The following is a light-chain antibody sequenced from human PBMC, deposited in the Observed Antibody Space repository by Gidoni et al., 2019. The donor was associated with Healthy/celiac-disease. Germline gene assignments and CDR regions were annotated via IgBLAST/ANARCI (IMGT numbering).Light chain of an antibody. CDR3: SSYTSSSVGV. CDR2: DVS. J-gene: IGLJ1*01. V-gene: IGLV2-14*01. CDR1: SSDVGGYNS. Sequence: QSALTQPASVSGSPGQSITISCPGTSSDVGGYNSVSWYQQHPGKAPKLMIYDVSNRPSGVSNRFSGSKSGNTASLTISGLQAEDEADYYCSSYTSSSVGVFGTGTKVTVL.